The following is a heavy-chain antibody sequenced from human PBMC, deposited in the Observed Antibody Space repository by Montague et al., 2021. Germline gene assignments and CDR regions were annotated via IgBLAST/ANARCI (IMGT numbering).Heavy chain of an antibody. Sequence: QSGAEVKKPGESLKISCKGSGYNFISYWIGWVRQMPGKGLEWMGTIYPGGPETKYSPSFQGQVIVSVDKSMNTAYLQWNTLKASDTAMYYCARRPLFDLLTGKFHGAFDXWGQGTLVTVSP. D-gene: IGHD3-9*01. CDR1: GYNFISYW. CDR3: ARRPLFDLLTGKFHGAFDX. V-gene: IGHV5-51*01. J-gene: IGHJ3*02. CDR2: IYPGGPET.